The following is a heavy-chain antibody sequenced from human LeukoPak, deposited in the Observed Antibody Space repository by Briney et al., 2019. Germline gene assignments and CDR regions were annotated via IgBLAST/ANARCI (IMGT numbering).Heavy chain of an antibody. CDR3: AREEYSSDWYGHDS. CDR1: GGSISSSSYY. Sequence: SETLSLTCTVSGGSISSSSYYWGWIRQPPGKGLEWIGSIYYSGSTYYNPTLKSRVTISVDTSKNQFSLRLTSVTAADTAFYYCAREEYSSDWYGHDSWGQGTLVTVSS. V-gene: IGHV4-39*07. CDR2: IYYSGST. D-gene: IGHD3-9*01. J-gene: IGHJ4*02.